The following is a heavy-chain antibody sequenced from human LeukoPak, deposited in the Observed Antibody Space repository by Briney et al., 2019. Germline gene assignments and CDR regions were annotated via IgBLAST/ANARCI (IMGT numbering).Heavy chain of an antibody. CDR3: AREPGTATGY. J-gene: IGHJ4*02. V-gene: IGHV1-2*07. CDR2: INSNSGGT. D-gene: IGHD1-1*01. CDR1: VYSFTAYY. Sequence: ASVSVPFKSSVYSFTAYYIHWVRQAPGQGVEGMRWINSNSGGTKCSRRFQGRVTLTRKTSLSTVYMEMSDLTSDDTAIYYCAREPGTATGYWGQGTLVAISS.